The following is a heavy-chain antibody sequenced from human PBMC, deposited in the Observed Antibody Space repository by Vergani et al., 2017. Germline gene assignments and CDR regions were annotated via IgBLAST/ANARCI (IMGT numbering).Heavy chain of an antibody. D-gene: IGHD3-3*01. CDR3: AKGAIFGVVIEYYFDY. J-gene: IGHJ4*02. V-gene: IGHV4-59*01. CDR2: IYYSGST. CDR1: GGSISSYY. Sequence: QVQLQESGPGLVKPSETLSLTCTVSGGSISSYYWSWIRQPPGKGLEWIGYIYYSGSTNHNPSLKSRVTISVDTSKNQFSLKLSSVTAADTAVYYCAKGAIFGVVIEYYFDYWGQGTLVTVSS.